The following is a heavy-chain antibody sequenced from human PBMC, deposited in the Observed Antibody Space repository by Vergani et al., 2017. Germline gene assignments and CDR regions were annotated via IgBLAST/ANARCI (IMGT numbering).Heavy chain of an antibody. CDR1: GGTFSSYT. D-gene: IGHD6-13*01. Sequence: QVQLVQSGAEVKKPGSSVKVSCKASGGTFSSYTISWVRQAPGQGLEWMGRIIPILGIANYAQKFQGRVTLTADKSTSTAYMGLSSLRSEDTAVYYCARDYGRIAAAGTLVNGMDVWGQGTTVTVSS. V-gene: IGHV1-69*08. CDR2: IIPILGIA. J-gene: IGHJ6*02. CDR3: ARDYGRIAAAGTLVNGMDV.